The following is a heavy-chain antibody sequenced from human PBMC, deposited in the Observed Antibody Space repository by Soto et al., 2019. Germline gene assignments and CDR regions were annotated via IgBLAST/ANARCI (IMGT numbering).Heavy chain of an antibody. Sequence: SETLSLTCTVSGGSISGYYWSWIRPPPGKGLEWIGYFYNSGSTNNNPSLKSRVTISVDTSKNQFSLKLTSVIAADTAMYYCARHVHSSSWGVDVWGQGTMVTVS. D-gene: IGHD6-13*01. CDR3: ARHVHSSSWGVDV. CDR2: FYNSGST. V-gene: IGHV4-59*08. CDR1: GGSISGYY. J-gene: IGHJ6*02.